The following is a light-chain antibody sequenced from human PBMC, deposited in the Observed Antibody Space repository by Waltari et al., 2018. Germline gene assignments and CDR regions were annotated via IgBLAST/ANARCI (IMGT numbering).Light chain of an antibody. Sequence: DRITITCRARQGISSYLAWYQQKPGKAPKLLSYAASALQSWVPSRCSGSGSGTDFTITISSLQPEDFATYYCQQLNSYPFGQGTKLEIK. CDR3: QQLNSYP. V-gene: IGKV1-9*01. CDR1: QGISSY. CDR2: AAS. J-gene: IGKJ2*01.